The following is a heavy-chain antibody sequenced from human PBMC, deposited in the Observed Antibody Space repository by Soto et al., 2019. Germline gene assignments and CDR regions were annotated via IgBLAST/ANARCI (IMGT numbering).Heavy chain of an antibody. CDR3: AQSFDPGGFDY. V-gene: IGHV1-46*03. CDR1: GYTFTSYY. CDR2: INPSGGST. Sequence: ASVKVSCKASGYTFTSYYMHWVRQAPGQGLEWMGIINPSGGSTSYAQKFQGRVTMTRDTSTSTVYMELSSLRSEDTAVYCGAQSFDPGGFDYWGQGTLVTVSS. J-gene: IGHJ4*02. D-gene: IGHD1-26*01.